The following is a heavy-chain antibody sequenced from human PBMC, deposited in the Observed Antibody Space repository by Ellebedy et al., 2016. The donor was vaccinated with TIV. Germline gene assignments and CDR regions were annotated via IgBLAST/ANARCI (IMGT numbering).Heavy chain of an antibody. CDR3: ASTTAMVTYYYYMDV. J-gene: IGHJ6*03. CDR2: IIPIFGTA. V-gene: IGHV1-69*13. Sequence: SVKVSXXASGGTFSSYAISWVRQAPGQGLEWMGGIIPIFGTANYAQKFQGRVTITADESTSTAYMELSSLRSEDTAVYYCASTTAMVTYYYYMDVWGKGTTVTVSS. D-gene: IGHD5-18*01. CDR1: GGTFSSYA.